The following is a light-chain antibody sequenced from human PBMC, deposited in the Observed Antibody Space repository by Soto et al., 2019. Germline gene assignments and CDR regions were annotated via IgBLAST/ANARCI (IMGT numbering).Light chain of an antibody. V-gene: IGKV3-20*01. CDR1: QRVSSNY. Sequence: EIVLTQSPGSLSLSPGERGTLSWRSSQRVSSNYLAWFQQRPDQAPRLVIYDVSGRATGIPDRFSGSGSGTDFTLTISRLEPEDFAVYYCQQYGRSPTFGQGTKVEIK. J-gene: IGKJ1*01. CDR2: DVS. CDR3: QQYGRSPT.